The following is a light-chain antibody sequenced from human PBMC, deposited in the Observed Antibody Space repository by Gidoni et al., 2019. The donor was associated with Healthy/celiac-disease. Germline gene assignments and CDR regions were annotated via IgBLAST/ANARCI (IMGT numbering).Light chain of an antibody. CDR1: QSVSTSY. Sequence: TVLTQSPGILSLSLGESATLSCRASQSVSTSYLAWHQQKPGQAPRLLIYGSASRATGIPDRFRGSGSGTDFTLTISRLEPEDFAVYYYQQYGSSPPLTFGGGTKVEIK. V-gene: IGKV3-20*01. J-gene: IGKJ4*01. CDR3: QQYGSSPPLT. CDR2: GSA.